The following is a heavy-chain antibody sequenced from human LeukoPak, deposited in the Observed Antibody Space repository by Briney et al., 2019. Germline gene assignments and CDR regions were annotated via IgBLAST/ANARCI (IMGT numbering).Heavy chain of an antibody. Sequence: SVKVSCKASGGTFSSYAISWVRQAPGQGLEWMGRIIPILGIANYAQKFQGRVTITADKSTSTAYMEPSSLRSEDTAVYYCARGGYCSGGSCYYTRDDRFDYWGQGTLVTVSS. V-gene: IGHV1-69*04. CDR2: IIPILGIA. D-gene: IGHD2-15*01. CDR1: GGTFSSYA. CDR3: ARGGYCSGGSCYYTRDDRFDY. J-gene: IGHJ4*02.